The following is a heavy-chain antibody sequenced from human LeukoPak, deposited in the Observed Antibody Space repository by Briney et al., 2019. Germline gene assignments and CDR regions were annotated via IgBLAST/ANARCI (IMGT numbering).Heavy chain of an antibody. Sequence: SETLSLTCTVSGYSISSGYYWGWIRQPPGKGLEWIGSIYHSGSTYYNPSLKSRVTISVDTSKNQFSLKLSSVTAADTAVYYCATSQYYDFWSGYLARAFDIWGQGTMVTVSS. J-gene: IGHJ3*02. CDR1: GYSISSGYY. CDR3: ATSQYYDFWSGYLARAFDI. V-gene: IGHV4-38-2*02. D-gene: IGHD3-3*01. CDR2: IYHSGST.